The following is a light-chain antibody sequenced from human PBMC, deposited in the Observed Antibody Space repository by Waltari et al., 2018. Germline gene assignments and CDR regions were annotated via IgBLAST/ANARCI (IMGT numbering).Light chain of an antibody. Sequence: QSALTQPAAVSGSPGQSITIPCTGTSRDFGGNHYVSWYQQHPDKAPKLLIYDVTNRPSGVSNRFSGSKSGNTASLIISGLQAEDEADYYCSSYSSSGTLYVFGSGTKVTVL. CDR3: SSYSSSGTLYV. J-gene: IGLJ1*01. CDR2: DVT. V-gene: IGLV2-14*03. CDR1: SRDFGGNHY.